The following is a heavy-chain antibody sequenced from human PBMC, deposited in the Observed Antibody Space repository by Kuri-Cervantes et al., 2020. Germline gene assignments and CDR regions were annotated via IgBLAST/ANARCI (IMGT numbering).Heavy chain of an antibody. Sequence: LSLTCAASGFTFSSYSMNWVRQAPGKGLEWVSSISSSSSYIYYADSVKGRFTISRDNAKNSLYLQMNSLRADDTAVYYCARPRHSASWYEFDYWGQGTLVTVSS. CDR2: ISSSSSYI. CDR3: ARPRHSASWYEFDY. V-gene: IGHV3-21*01. CDR1: GFTFSSYS. D-gene: IGHD6-13*01. J-gene: IGHJ4*02.